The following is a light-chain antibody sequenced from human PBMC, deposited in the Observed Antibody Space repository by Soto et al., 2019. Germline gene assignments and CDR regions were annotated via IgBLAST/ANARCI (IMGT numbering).Light chain of an antibody. CDR2: STS. CDR3: QKYDNLPCT. V-gene: IGKV3-20*01. CDR1: QSLSTDD. J-gene: IGKJ2*02. Sequence: EVVLTQSPGTLSLSPGETATLSCRASQSLSTDDFAWYQQKPGQAPRLLIYSTSRRTSGVPDRFSASGSGTDFTLTISRLEPEDFAMYYCQKYDNLPCTFGQGTKLEI.